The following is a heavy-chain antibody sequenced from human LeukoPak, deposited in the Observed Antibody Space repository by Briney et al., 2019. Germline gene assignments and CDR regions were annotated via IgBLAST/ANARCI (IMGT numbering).Heavy chain of an antibody. V-gene: IGHV3-66*01. J-gene: IGHJ3*02. CDR3: ATARGVFDI. D-gene: IGHD2-15*01. Sequence: GGSLRLSCEASGFTFSAYAMTWVRQAPGKGLEWVSSIGSDNKPHYSESVKGRFTISRDNSKNTLYLQMNNLRAEDTAVYYCATARGVFDIWGQGTMVTVSS. CDR2: IGSDNKP. CDR1: GFTFSAYA.